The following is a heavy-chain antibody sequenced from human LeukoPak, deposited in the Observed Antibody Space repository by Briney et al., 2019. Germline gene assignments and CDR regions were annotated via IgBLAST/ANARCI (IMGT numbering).Heavy chain of an antibody. V-gene: IGHV1-69*13. CDR3: ARFEVPYSSSRNGRFDP. CDR2: IIPIFGTA. CDR1: GGTFSSYA. J-gene: IGHJ5*02. Sequence: SVKVSCTASGGTFSSYAISWVRQAPGQGLEWMGGIIPIFGTANYAQKFQGRVTITADESTSTVYMELSSLRSEDTAIYYCARFEVPYSSSRNGRFDPWGQGTLVTVSS. D-gene: IGHD6-13*01.